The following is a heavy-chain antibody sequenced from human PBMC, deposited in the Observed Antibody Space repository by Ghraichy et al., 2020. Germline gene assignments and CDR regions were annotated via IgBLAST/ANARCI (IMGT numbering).Heavy chain of an antibody. J-gene: IGHJ5*02. D-gene: IGHD2-2*01. CDR1: GFSLSTSGVG. CDR2: IYWDDDK. CDR3: AHIPVVVVPVVVRWFDP. V-gene: IGHV2-5*02. Sequence: SGPTLVKPTQTLTLTCTFSGFSLSTSGVGVGWIRQPPGKALEWLALIYWDDDKRYSPSLKSRLTITKDTSKNQVVLTMTNMDPVDTATYYCAHIPVVVVPVVVRWFDPWGQGTLVTVSS.